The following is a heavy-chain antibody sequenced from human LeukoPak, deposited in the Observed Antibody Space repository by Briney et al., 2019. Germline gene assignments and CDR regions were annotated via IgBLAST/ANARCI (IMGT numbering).Heavy chain of an antibody. J-gene: IGHJ4*02. CDR1: GFTFSSYS. CDR3: ARGDCSGGSCYLSLTTIDY. CDR2: ISSSSSYI. V-gene: IGHV3-21*01. D-gene: IGHD2-15*01. Sequence: PGGSLRLSCAASGFTFSSYSMNWVRQAPGKGLEWVSFISSSSSYIYYADSVKGRFTISRDNAKNSLYLQMNSLRAEDTAVYYCARGDCSGGSCYLSLTTIDYWGQGTLVTVSS.